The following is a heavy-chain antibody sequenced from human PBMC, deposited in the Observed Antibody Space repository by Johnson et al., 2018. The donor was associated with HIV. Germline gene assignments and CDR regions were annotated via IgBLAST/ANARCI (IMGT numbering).Heavy chain of an antibody. Sequence: VQLVESGGGLVKPGGSLRLSCAASGFTFSDYYMSWIRQAPGKGLEWVAFIRYDGSNKYYAYSVKGRFTISRDNSKNTLYLQMNSLRAEDTAVYYCAKETPSSGGTFDIWGQGTMVTVSS. J-gene: IGHJ3*02. CDR2: IRYDGSNK. CDR3: AKETPSSGGTFDI. V-gene: IGHV3-30*02. CDR1: GFTFSDYY. D-gene: IGHD6-25*01.